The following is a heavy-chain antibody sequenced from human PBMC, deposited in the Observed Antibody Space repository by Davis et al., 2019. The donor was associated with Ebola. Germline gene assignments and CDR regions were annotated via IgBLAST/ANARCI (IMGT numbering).Heavy chain of an antibody. CDR2: IRYDGSNK. V-gene: IGHV3-33*01. D-gene: IGHD2-15*01. CDR3: WRPYCSGGSCYGYYYYGMDV. Sequence: SPNTPFAAPCFPLSSYGMPRVRHAPGQGRERVAVIRYDGSNKYYADSVKGRFTISSDNSKNTLYLQMNSLRAEDTAVYYCWRPYCSGGSCYGYYYYGMDVWGQGTTVTVSS. J-gene: IGHJ6*02. CDR1: CFPLSSYG.